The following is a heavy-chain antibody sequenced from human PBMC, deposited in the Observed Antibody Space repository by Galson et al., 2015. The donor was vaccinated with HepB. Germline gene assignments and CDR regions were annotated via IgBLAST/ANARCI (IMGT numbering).Heavy chain of an antibody. CDR1: GFTFSNYG. Sequence: SLRLSCAASGFTFSNYGMHWVRQAPGKGLEWVAFISSDGSDKYHADSVKGRFSLSRDNSKNTLYVQVNSLRAEDTAVYYCAQGPYSGSGWYVGFDSWGQGTLVTVSS. J-gene: IGHJ4*02. CDR3: AQGPYSGSGWYVGFDS. D-gene: IGHD6-19*01. V-gene: IGHV3-30*18. CDR2: ISSDGSDK.